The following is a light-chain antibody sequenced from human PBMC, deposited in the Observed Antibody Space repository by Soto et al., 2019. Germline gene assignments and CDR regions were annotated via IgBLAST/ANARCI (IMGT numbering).Light chain of an antibody. V-gene: IGKV3-11*01. CDR3: AQRVWPWT. CDR2: DAS. Sequence: EIVLTQSPATLSLSPGERATLSCRASQSVSSQLAWYQHKPGQAPRLLIYDASNRATGIPDRFSGSGSGTDFTLTISRLEPEDFAVYYFAQRVWPWTVGQGTKVDIK. CDR1: QSVSSQ. J-gene: IGKJ1*01.